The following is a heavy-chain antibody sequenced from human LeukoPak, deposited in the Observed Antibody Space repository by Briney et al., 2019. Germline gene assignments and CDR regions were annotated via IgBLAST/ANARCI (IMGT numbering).Heavy chain of an antibody. V-gene: IGHV1-46*01. CDR1: GYTLTSYS. J-gene: IGHJ3*02. CDR3: ARDQDWNYAFDI. Sequence: ASVKVSFKASGYTLTSYSIHWVRQAPGQGLEWMGIINPSGGSTSYAQKFQGRVTMTRDTSTSTVYMELSSLRSEDTAVYYCARDQDWNYAFDIWGQGTMVTVSS. D-gene: IGHD1-7*01. CDR2: INPSGGST.